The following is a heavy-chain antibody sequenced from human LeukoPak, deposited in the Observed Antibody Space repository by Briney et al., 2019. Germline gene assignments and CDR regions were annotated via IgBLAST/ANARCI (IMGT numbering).Heavy chain of an antibody. Sequence: GGSLRLSCAASGFTFSNYWMHWVRHAPGKGLVWVSRINSDGSSTTYADSVKGRFTVSRDNAKNTLYLQMNSLRAEDTAVYYCARAEGSGSSFDYWGQGTLVTVSS. CDR1: GFTFSNYW. CDR2: INSDGSST. J-gene: IGHJ4*02. D-gene: IGHD3-10*01. CDR3: ARAEGSGSSFDY. V-gene: IGHV3-74*01.